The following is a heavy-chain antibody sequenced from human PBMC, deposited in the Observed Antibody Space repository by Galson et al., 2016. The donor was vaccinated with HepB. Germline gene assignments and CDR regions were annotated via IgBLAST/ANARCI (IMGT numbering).Heavy chain of an antibody. D-gene: IGHD3-16*01. V-gene: IGHV3-23*01. CDR3: ARDWGGDTFGFYYYGLDV. J-gene: IGHJ6*02. CDR1: GFMFKNYA. Sequence: SLRLSCAASGFMFKNYAMSWVRQAPGKGLEWVSVISGSGGTTFYAASVKGRFTISRDNSKNTVYLQMNSLRAEDTAVFYCARDWGGDTFGFYYYGLDVWGQGTTVTVSS. CDR2: ISGSGGTT.